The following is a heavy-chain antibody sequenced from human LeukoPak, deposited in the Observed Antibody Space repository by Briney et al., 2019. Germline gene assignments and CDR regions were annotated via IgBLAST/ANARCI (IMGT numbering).Heavy chain of an antibody. D-gene: IGHD1-26*01. J-gene: IGHJ4*02. CDR1: GYTFTGYY. CDR2: INPNSGGT. V-gene: IGHV1-2*02. Sequence: GASVKVSCKASGYTFTGYYTHWVRQAPGQGLEWMGWINPNSGGTNYAQKFQGRVTMTRDTSISTAYMELSRLRSDDTAVYYCARVLGELLPLPFDYWGQGTLVTVSS. CDR3: ARVLGELLPLPFDY.